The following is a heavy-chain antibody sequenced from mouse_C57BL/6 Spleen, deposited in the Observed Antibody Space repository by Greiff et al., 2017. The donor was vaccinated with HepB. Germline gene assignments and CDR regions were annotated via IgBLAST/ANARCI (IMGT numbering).Heavy chain of an antibody. CDR3: ARLEIYYDYDGAWFAY. Sequence: VQLQQSGPELVKPGASVKISCKASGYSFTGYYMNWVKQSPEKSLEWIGEINPSTGGTTYNQKFKAKATLTVDKSSSTAYMQLKSLTSEDSAVYYCARLEIYYDYDGAWFAYWGQGTLVTVSA. CDR2: INPSTGGT. D-gene: IGHD2-4*01. V-gene: IGHV1-42*01. CDR1: GYSFTGYY. J-gene: IGHJ3*01.